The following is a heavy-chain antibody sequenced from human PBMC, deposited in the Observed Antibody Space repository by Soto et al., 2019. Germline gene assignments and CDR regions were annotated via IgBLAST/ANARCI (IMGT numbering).Heavy chain of an antibody. D-gene: IGHD2-15*01. CDR2: MFYSGLT. V-gene: IGHV4-39*01. Sequence: PSETLSLTCSVSGYSVTSSDYYWAWIRQPPGKGLEWIGSMFYSGLTYYNPSLKSRVTLSVDTSKYQFSVRLNSVTAADTAVYYCAPLSVSLSGPYGIHVWGQGTTVTVSS. J-gene: IGHJ6*02. CDR3: APLSVSLSGPYGIHV. CDR1: GYSVTSSDYY.